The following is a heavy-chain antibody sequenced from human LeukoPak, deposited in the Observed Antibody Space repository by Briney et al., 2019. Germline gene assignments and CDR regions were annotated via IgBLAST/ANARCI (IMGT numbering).Heavy chain of an antibody. D-gene: IGHD3-3*01. CDR2: VNGGGSST. Sequence: GGSLRLSCAASGFTFNNYAMTWVRQAPGKGLEWVSVVNGGGSSTSYADSVKGRFTISRDNSKNTLYLQMDSLRAEDTAVYYCAKKSPIFGVVIPLFDYWGQGTLVSVSS. V-gene: IGHV3-23*01. CDR3: AKKSPIFGVVIPLFDY. J-gene: IGHJ4*02. CDR1: GFTFNNYA.